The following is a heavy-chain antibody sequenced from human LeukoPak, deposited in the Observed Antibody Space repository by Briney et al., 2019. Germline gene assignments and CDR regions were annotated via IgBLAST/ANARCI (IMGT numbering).Heavy chain of an antibody. CDR1: GGSITSSSYY. V-gene: IGHV4-39*01. Sequence: SETLSPTCTVSGGSITSSSYYWGWIRQPPGKGLQWIGSFYYSGSTYYNPSLKSRVTIYVDTPKNQFSLKLSSVTAADTAVYYCARGRRDGYNLEYFDKWGQGTLVTVSS. D-gene: IGHD5-24*01. CDR3: ARGRRDGYNLEYFDK. CDR2: FYYSGST. J-gene: IGHJ4*02.